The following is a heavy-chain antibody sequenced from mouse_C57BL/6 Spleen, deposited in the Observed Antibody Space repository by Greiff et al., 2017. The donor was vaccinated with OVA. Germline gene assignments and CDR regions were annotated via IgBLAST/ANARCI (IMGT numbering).Heavy chain of an antibody. V-gene: IGHV1-69*01. Sequence: QVQLQQPGAALVMPGASVKLSCKASGYTFTSYWMHWVKQRPGQGLEWIGEIDPSDSYTNYNKKFTGKSTLTVDKSSSTAYMQLSSLTSEDSAVYDCARSGAYYSTPPGVAYWGQGTLVTVSA. CDR2: IDPSDSYT. D-gene: IGHD2-5*01. CDR1: GYTFTSYW. J-gene: IGHJ3*01. CDR3: ARSGAYYSTPPGVAY.